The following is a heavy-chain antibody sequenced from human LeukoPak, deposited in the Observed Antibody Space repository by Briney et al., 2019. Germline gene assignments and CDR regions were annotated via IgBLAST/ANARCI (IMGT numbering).Heavy chain of an antibody. D-gene: IGHD3-22*01. J-gene: IGHJ4*02. CDR2: IHYSGST. V-gene: IGHV4-61*01. Sequence: SETLSLTCTVSGGSVSSGNYYWSRIQQPPGKGLEWIGYIHYSGSTNYNPSLKSPVTISVDTSKNKFSLKLSSVTAADTAVYYCARGGLSSGYYSAFDYWGQGTLVTVSS. CDR3: ARGGLSSGYYSAFDY. CDR1: GGSVSSGNYY.